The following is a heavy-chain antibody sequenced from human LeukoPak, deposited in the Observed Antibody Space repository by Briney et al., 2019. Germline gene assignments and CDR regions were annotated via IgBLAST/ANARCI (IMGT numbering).Heavy chain of an antibody. J-gene: IGHJ4*02. CDR3: XXARGSGDYSTPGIDY. Sequence: GGSLRLSCAASGFTFDDYAMHWVRQAPGKGLEWVSGISWNSGSIGYADSVKGRFTISRDNAKNSLYLQMNSLRAEDTAVCYXXXARGSGDYSTPGIDYWGQGTLVTVSS. V-gene: IGHV3-9*01. D-gene: IGHD4-17*01. CDR1: GFTFDDYA. CDR2: ISWNSGSI.